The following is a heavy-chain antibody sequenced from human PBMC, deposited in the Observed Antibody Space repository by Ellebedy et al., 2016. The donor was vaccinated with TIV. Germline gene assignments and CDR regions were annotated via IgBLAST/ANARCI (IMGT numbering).Heavy chain of an antibody. V-gene: IGHV3-21*01. CDR2: ISSRSIYI. CDR1: GFIFSDYY. D-gene: IGHD3-10*01. J-gene: IGHJ6*02. CDR3: ASIYGSGQGYPRD. Sequence: PGGSLRLSCEGSGFIFSDYYMNWVRQAPGKGLEWVSSISSRSIYIYYADSVKGRFTISRDNAKDSLYLEMSSLRAEDTAVYYCASIYGSGQGYPRDWGRGTTVTVS.